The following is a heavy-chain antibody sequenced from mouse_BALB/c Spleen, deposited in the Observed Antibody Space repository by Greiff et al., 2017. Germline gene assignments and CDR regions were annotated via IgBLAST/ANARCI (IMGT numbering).Heavy chain of an antibody. V-gene: IGHV2-9*02. J-gene: IGHJ4*01. D-gene: IGHD1-1*01. CDR3: ARDAVVAPMDY. CDR1: GFSLTSYG. Sequence: QVQLQQSGPGLVAPSQSLSITCTVSGFSLTSYGVHWVRQPPGKGLEWLGVIWAGGSTNYNSALMSRLSISKDNSKSQVFLKMNSLQTDDTAMYYCARDAVVAPMDYWGQGTSVTVSS. CDR2: IWAGGST.